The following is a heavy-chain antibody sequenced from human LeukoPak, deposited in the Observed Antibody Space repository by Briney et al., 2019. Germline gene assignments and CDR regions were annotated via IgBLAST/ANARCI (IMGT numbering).Heavy chain of an antibody. Sequence: GVSLQISCKGSGYSFTSYWIGWVRQMRGKGREWMGIIYPGDSDTRYSPSFQGQATISADKSISTAYLQWSRLKASGTAVYYSARVRGGYDSPFDYWGQGTLVTVSS. D-gene: IGHD5-12*01. J-gene: IGHJ4*02. V-gene: IGHV5-51*01. CDR1: GYSFTSYW. CDR2: IYPGDSDT. CDR3: ARVRGGYDSPFDY.